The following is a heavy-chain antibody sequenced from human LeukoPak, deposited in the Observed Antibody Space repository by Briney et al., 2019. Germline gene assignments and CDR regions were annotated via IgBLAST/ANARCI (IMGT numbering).Heavy chain of an antibody. CDR1: GYSISSGYY. V-gene: IGHV4-38-2*01. D-gene: IGHD6-19*01. J-gene: IGHJ4*02. Sequence: SETLSLTCAVSGYSISSGYYWGWIRQPPGEGLEWIGSIYHSGSTYYNPSLKSRVTISVDTSKNQFSLKLSSVTAADTAVYYCARRGSGWYLNDYWGQGTLVTVSS. CDR2: IYHSGST. CDR3: ARRGSGWYLNDY.